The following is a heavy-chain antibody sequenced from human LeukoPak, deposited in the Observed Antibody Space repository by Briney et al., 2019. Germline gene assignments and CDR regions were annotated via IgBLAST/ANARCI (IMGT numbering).Heavy chain of an antibody. CDR2: IYYSGST. CDR3: ATYPFRGDTHYFDY. D-gene: IGHD3-10*01. J-gene: IGHJ4*02. CDR1: GGSINTYY. V-gene: IGHV4-59*01. Sequence: SETLSLTCTVSGGSINTYYWSWIRQPPGKGLEWIAYIYYSGSTNYNPSLKSRVTISLDTSKNQLSLKLTSVTAADTAVYYCATYPFRGDTHYFDYWGQGILVTVSS.